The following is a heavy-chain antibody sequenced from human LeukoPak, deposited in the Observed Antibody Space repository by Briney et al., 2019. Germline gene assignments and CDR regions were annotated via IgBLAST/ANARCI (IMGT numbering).Heavy chain of an antibody. J-gene: IGHJ5*02. CDR3: ARGRGGATP. V-gene: IGHV1-46*01. Sequence: GASENLFCNLSGYPFTIYYMLWVRHPPAQGLEWMGIINPRGGSTIYSQKSEGRDTMTRDKFTSTVYIELSSLGSEDTAVYYCARGRGGATPWGRGTLVTVSS. CDR1: GYPFTIYY. D-gene: IGHD1-26*01. CDR2: INPRGGST.